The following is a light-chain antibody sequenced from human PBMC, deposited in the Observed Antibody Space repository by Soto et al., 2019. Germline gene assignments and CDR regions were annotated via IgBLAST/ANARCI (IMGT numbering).Light chain of an antibody. V-gene: IGLV2-11*01. Sequence: QSALTQPRSVSGSPGQSVAMSCTGTSSDVGSSNFVSWYQQHPGKAPKLMIYDVTARPSGVPDRFSASKSGNTASLTISGLQAEDEADYYCCSYAGTFTPVVFGGGTKLTVL. J-gene: IGLJ2*01. CDR3: CSYAGTFTPVV. CDR1: SSDVGSSNF. CDR2: DVT.